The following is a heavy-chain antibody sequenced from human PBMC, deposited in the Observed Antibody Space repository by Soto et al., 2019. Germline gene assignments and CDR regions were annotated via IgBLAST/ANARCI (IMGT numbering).Heavy chain of an antibody. D-gene: IGHD3-10*01. V-gene: IGHV3-30-3*01. CDR1: GFTFSSYA. Sequence: GGSLRLSCAASGFTFSSYAMHWVRQAPGKGLEWVAVISYDGSNKYYADSVKGRFTISRDNSKNTLYLQMNSLRAEDTAVYYCASGGSGSYYRYYFDYWGQGTLVTVSS. J-gene: IGHJ4*02. CDR3: ASGGSGSYYRYYFDY. CDR2: ISYDGSNK.